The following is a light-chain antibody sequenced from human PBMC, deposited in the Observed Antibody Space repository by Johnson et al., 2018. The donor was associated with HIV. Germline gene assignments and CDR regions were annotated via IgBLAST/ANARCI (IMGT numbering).Light chain of an antibody. CDR1: SSNIGNNY. V-gene: IGLV1-51*01. J-gene: IGLJ1*01. CDR3: GAWDSSLSAHYV. CDR2: DNN. Sequence: QSLLTQPPSVSAAPGQKVTISCSGSSSNIGNNYVSWYQQLPGTAPKLLIYDNNKRPSGIPDRFSGSKSGTSATLGITGLQTWDEADYYCGAWDSSLSAHYVFGPGTKVTVL.